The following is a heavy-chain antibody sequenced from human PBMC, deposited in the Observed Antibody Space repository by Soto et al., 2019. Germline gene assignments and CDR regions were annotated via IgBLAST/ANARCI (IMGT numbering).Heavy chain of an antibody. Sequence: EXLKISCKCSGYXFTSYLLVWVRHMPGKGLEWMGIIYPGDSDTRYSPSFQGQVTISAYKSISTAYLQWSSLKASDTAMYYCARLNTMIVVADTWGQGTLGTVSS. CDR3: ARLNTMIVVADT. CDR2: IYPGDSDT. CDR1: GYXFTSYL. J-gene: IGHJ5*02. D-gene: IGHD3-22*01. V-gene: IGHV5-51*01.